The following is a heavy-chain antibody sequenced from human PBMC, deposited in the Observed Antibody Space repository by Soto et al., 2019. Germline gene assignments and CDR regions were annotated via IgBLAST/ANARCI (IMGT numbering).Heavy chain of an antibody. CDR2: IYYSGST. V-gene: IGHV4-59*08. J-gene: IGHJ4*02. CDR3: ARSTVRGVIEGYYFDY. Sequence: SETLSLTCTVSGGSISSYYWSWIRQPPGKGLEWIGYIYYSGSTNYNPSLKSRVTISVDTSKNQFSLKLSSVTAADTAVYYCARSTVRGVIEGYYFDYWGQGTLVTVSS. CDR1: GGSISSYY. D-gene: IGHD3-10*01.